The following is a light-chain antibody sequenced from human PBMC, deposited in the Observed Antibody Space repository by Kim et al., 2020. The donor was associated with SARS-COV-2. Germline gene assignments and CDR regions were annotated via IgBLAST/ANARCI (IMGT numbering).Light chain of an antibody. V-gene: IGKV3-11*01. CDR3: QQRGNWPPALT. Sequence: PGESATLSGRASHNVDISLAWYQQTPGRAPRLLSYDAAIRAAGIPDRFRASGSGTDFTLTIGSLAPEDFAVYYCQQRGNWPPALTFGGGTKVDIK. CDR1: HNVDIS. CDR2: DAA. J-gene: IGKJ4*01.